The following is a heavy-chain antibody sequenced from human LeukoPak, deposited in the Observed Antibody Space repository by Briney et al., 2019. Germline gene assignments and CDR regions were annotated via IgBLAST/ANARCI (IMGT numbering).Heavy chain of an antibody. Sequence: PSETLSLTCTVSGGSISSYYWSWIRQPPGKGLEWIGYIYYSGSTNYNPSLKSRVTISVDTSKSQFSLKLSSVTAADTAVYYCAREVRATRPYYYYMDVWGKGTTVTVSS. J-gene: IGHJ6*03. D-gene: IGHD6-6*01. CDR1: GGSISSYY. V-gene: IGHV4-59*01. CDR2: IYYSGST. CDR3: AREVRATRPYYYYMDV.